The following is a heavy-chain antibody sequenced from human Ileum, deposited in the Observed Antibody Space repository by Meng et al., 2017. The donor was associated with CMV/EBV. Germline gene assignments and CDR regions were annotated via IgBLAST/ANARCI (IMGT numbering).Heavy chain of an antibody. CDR2: ISYDGGNK. Sequence: SYAMPWVRQAPGKGLEWVAVISYDGGNKYYADSVKGRFTISRDNSKNTLYLQMNSLRAEDTAMYYCARDSSYCSITSCYPGEYFQHWGQGTLVTVSS. CDR1: SYA. V-gene: IGHV3-30-3*01. CDR3: ARDSSYCSITSCYPGEYFQH. J-gene: IGHJ1*01. D-gene: IGHD2-2*01.